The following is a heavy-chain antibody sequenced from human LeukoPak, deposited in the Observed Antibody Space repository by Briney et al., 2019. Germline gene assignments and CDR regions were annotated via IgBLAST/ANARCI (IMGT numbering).Heavy chain of an antibody. V-gene: IGHV3-30*18. CDR1: GFSFSNYW. Sequence: GGSLRLSCEASGFSFSNYWMSWVRQAPGKGLEWVAVISYDGSNKYYADSVKGRFTISRDNSKNTLYLQMNSLRPEDTAVYYCAKDQGYSYGYVSYWGQGTLVTVSS. D-gene: IGHD5-18*01. CDR2: ISYDGSNK. CDR3: AKDQGYSYGYVSY. J-gene: IGHJ4*02.